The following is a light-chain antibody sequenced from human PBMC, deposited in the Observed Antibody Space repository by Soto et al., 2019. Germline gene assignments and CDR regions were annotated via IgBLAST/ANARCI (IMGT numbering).Light chain of an antibody. Sequence: QSVLTQPPSVSGAPGQRVTISCTGSSSNIGAGYDVHWYQQLPGTAPKLLIYVNSNRSSGVPDRFSGSKSGTSASLAITGLQAEDEADYYCQSYDSSLSAVVFGGGTKVTVL. CDR2: VNS. V-gene: IGLV1-40*01. J-gene: IGLJ2*01. CDR1: SSNIGAGYD. CDR3: QSYDSSLSAVV.